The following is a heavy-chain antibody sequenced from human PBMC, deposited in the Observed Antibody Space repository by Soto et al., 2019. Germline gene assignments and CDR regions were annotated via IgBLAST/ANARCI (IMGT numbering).Heavy chain of an antibody. V-gene: IGHV4-59*08. Sequence: LSLTCTVSGGSISSYYWSWIRQPPGKGLEWIGYIYYSGSTNYNPSLKSRVTISVDTSKNQFSLKLSSVTAADTAVYYCARRYGYCFDYWGQETLVTVSS. CDR1: GGSISSYY. D-gene: IGHD2-2*03. CDR2: IYYSGST. CDR3: ARRYGYCFDY. J-gene: IGHJ4*02.